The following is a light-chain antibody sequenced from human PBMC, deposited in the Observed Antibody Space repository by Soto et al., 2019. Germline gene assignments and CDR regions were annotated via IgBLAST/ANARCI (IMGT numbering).Light chain of an antibody. J-gene: IGKJ2*01. Sequence: EIVLTQSPDTLSLSPGERATLSCRASQSISSSYLAWYQQKPGQAPSLLIYGASTRATGIPDRFSGSGSGTDFTLTISRLEPEDFAVYYCQQYGGSPLYTFGQGTKLVIK. CDR3: QQYGGSPLYT. V-gene: IGKV3-20*01. CDR2: GAS. CDR1: QSISSSY.